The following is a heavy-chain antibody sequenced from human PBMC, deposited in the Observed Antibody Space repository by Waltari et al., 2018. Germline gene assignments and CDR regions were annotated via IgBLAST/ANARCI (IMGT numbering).Heavy chain of an antibody. D-gene: IGHD3-3*01. Sequence: VQLQESGPGLVKPSETRSLTCTVSGCSISSHHRSWIRQPPGTGLEWIGDSYYSGWTNYSPSHKSRVTISVDTSKNQFSLKLSSVTAADTAVYYCARDKRDYDCWSCYYPLYYFDYWGQGTLVTVSS. CDR3: ARDKRDYDCWSCYYPLYYFDY. J-gene: IGHJ4*02. V-gene: IGHV4-59*11. CDR2: SYYSGWT. CDR1: GCSISSHH.